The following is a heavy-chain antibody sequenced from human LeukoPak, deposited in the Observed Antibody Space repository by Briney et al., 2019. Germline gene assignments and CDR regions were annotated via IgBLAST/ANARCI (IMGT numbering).Heavy chain of an antibody. V-gene: IGHV4-59*01. CDR1: GGSISSYY. Sequence: SETLSLTCAVSGGSISSYYWSWIRQPPGKGLEWIGYIYYSGNTNYNPSLKSRVTISVDTSKNQFSLKLNSVTAADTAVYHCARVRYCTTNRCYDREFDNWGQGTLVTVSS. D-gene: IGHD2-8*01. CDR3: ARVRYCTTNRCYDREFDN. J-gene: IGHJ4*02. CDR2: IYYSGNT.